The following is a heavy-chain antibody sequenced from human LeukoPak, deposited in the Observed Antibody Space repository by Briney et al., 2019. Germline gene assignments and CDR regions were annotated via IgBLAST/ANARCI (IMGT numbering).Heavy chain of an antibody. CDR2: IRYDGSEG. CDR1: GFTFSTYG. D-gene: IGHD2-15*01. CDR3: AKVGYCWYELDY. Sequence: GGSLRLSCAASGFTFSTYGMHWVRQAPGKGLDWVAFIRYDGSEGYYADSVKDRFTVSRDNSKNTLYLQMNSLRVEDTAVYYCAKVGYCWYELDYWGQGTLVTVSS. V-gene: IGHV3-30*02. J-gene: IGHJ4*02.